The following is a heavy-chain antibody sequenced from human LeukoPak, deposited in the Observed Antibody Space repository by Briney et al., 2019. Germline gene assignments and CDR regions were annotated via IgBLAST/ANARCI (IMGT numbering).Heavy chain of an antibody. CDR2: IYTSGST. J-gene: IGHJ6*02. V-gene: IGHV4-4*07. CDR3: ASAEATYCGGDCLIVSSGMDV. Sequence: SETLSLTCTVSGGSISSYYWSWIRQPAGKGLEWIGRIYTSGSTNYNPSLKSRVTMSVDTSKNQFSLKLSSVTAADTAVYYCASAEATYCGGDCLIVSSGMDVWGQGTTVTVSS. CDR1: GGSISSYY. D-gene: IGHD2-21*02.